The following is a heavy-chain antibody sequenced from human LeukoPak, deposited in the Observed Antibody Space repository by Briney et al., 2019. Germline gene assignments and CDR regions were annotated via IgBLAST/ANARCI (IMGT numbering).Heavy chain of an antibody. CDR3: ARVYSSGTNWFDP. Sequence: SEILSLTCAVSGGSISSTNWWSWVRQPPGKGLEWIGEIYHSGSTNYNPSLKSRVTISVDKSKNQFSLKLSSVTAADTAVYYCARVYSSGTNWFDPWGQGTLVTVSS. J-gene: IGHJ5*02. CDR2: IYHSGST. V-gene: IGHV4-4*02. CDR1: GGSISSTNW. D-gene: IGHD6-19*01.